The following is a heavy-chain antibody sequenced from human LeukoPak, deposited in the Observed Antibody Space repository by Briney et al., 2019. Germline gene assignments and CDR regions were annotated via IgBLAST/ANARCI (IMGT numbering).Heavy chain of an antibody. Sequence: GGSLILSCAASGFTFSDYYMSWIRQAPGKGLEWVSYISSSSSYTNNADSVKGRFTISRDNAKNSLYLQMNSLRAEDTAVYYCARYPIALAMGAFDVWGQGTMVTVSS. CDR2: ISSSSSYT. CDR3: ARYPIALAMGAFDV. CDR1: GFTFSDYY. V-gene: IGHV3-11*03. D-gene: IGHD6-19*01. J-gene: IGHJ3*01.